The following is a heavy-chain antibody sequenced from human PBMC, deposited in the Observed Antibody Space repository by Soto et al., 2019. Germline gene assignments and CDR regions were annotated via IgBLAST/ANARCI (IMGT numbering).Heavy chain of an antibody. CDR2: INHSGSI. CDR1: GGSFSGYC. V-gene: IGHV4-34*01. Sequence: SETLSLTFAVYGGSFSGYCLGCIRRPPGKGLEWLGDINHSGSINSYPSLKSRVTISVDMSKNQFSLKLSSVTAADTAVYYCARGRYYDFWSGYYTYYYYGMDVWGQGTTVTVSS. CDR3: ARGRYYDFWSGYYTYYYYGMDV. D-gene: IGHD3-3*01. J-gene: IGHJ6*02.